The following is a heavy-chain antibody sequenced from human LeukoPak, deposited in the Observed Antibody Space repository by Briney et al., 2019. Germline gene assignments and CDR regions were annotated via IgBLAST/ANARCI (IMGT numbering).Heavy chain of an antibody. CDR3: AREIGSPKVVPAARGFDY. CDR1: GGSISSGSYY. J-gene: IGHJ4*02. D-gene: IGHD2-2*01. CDR2: IYTSGST. Sequence: SETLSLTCTVSGGSISSGSYYWSWIRQPAGKGLEWIGRIYTSGSTNYNPSLKSRVTMSVDTSKNQFSLKLSSVTAADTAVYYCAREIGSPKVVPAARGFDYWGQGTLVTVSS. V-gene: IGHV4-61*02.